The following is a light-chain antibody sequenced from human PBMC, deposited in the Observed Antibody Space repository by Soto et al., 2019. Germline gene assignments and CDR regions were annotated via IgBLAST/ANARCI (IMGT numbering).Light chain of an antibody. Sequence: DIQMTQSPSSLSASVGDRVTITCRASQGIRRDLGWFQQKPGKAPKRLIYAAGSLESGVPSRFSGSGSGAEFTLTISSLHPEDFATYYCLQHKTYPWTFGQGTKVEIK. CDR1: QGIRRD. CDR3: LQHKTYPWT. J-gene: IGKJ1*01. V-gene: IGKV1-17*01. CDR2: AAG.